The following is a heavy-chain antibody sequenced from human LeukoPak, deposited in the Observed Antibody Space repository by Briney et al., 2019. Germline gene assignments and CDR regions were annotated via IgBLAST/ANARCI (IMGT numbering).Heavy chain of an antibody. CDR2: INIDGSNT. V-gene: IGHV3-74*01. CDR3: ATKQWLAPPPDS. Sequence: GGSLRLSCAASGFPFSSYWTHWVRQAPGKGLVWVSRINIDGSNTNYADSVKGRFTVSRDNADNTMFLQMNSVGDEDTAVYYCATKQWLAPPPDSWGQGTPVTVSS. D-gene: IGHD6-19*01. J-gene: IGHJ4*02. CDR1: GFPFSSYW.